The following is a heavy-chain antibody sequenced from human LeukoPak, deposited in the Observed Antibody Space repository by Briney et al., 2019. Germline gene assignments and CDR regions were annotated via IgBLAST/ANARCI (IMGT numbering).Heavy chain of an antibody. CDR1: GGSISSYY. CDR3: ASRISDSSGYFDY. CDR2: IYYSGST. Sequence: SETLSLTCTVSGGSISSYYWSWIRQPPGKGLEWIGYIYYSGSTNYNPSLKSRVTISVDTSKNQFSLKLSSVTAADTAVYYCASRISDSSGYFDYWGQGTLVPVSS. J-gene: IGHJ4*02. D-gene: IGHD3-22*01. V-gene: IGHV4-59*08.